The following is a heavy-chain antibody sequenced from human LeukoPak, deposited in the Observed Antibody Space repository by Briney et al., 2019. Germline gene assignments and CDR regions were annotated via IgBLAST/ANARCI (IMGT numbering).Heavy chain of an antibody. D-gene: IGHD3-10*01. CDR2: IHNSGST. CDR3: ARGGAMVRGVIYWFDP. Sequence: PSETLSLTCTVAYDSISSYYWSWIRQPPGKGLEWIGYIHNSGSTMYNPSLKSRLAMSLDTSKNQFSLKLSSVTAADTAVYYCARGGAMVRGVIYWFDPWGQGTLVTVSS. J-gene: IGHJ5*02. CDR1: YDSISSYY. V-gene: IGHV4-59*01.